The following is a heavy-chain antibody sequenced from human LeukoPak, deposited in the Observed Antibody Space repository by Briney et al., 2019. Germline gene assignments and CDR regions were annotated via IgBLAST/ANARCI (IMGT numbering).Heavy chain of an antibody. Sequence: GGSLRLSCAASGFTFSSYNMNWVRQAPGKGLEWVSSISSSSSYIYYADSMKGRFAISRDNSKNTLYLQMNSLRAEDTAVYCCAVLTTVSPDAFDIWGQGTMVTVSS. CDR2: ISSSSSYI. J-gene: IGHJ3*02. CDR1: GFTFSSYN. V-gene: IGHV3-21*01. CDR3: AVLTTVSPDAFDI. D-gene: IGHD4-17*01.